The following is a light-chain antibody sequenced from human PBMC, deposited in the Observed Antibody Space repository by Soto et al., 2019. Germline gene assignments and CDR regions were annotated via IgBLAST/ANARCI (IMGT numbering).Light chain of an antibody. CDR2: GND. Sequence: QSVLTQPPSVSGAPGQGVTISCTGSSSNIGAGYDVHWYQQLPGAAPKLLILGNDNRPSGVPDRFSGSRSGTSASLAITGLQAEDEADYYCQSYDRSLSGSAFGAGTKVTVL. CDR3: QSYDRSLSGSA. J-gene: IGLJ1*01. CDR1: SSNIGAGYD. V-gene: IGLV1-40*01.